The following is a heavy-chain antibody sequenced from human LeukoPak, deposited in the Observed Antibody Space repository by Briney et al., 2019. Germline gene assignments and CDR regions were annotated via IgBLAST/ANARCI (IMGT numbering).Heavy chain of an antibody. J-gene: IGHJ5*02. CDR2: ISYVGSNK. D-gene: IGHD6-13*01. Sequence: GGSLRLSCAASGFTFSSYGMHWVRQAPGKGLEWVAVISYVGSNKYYADSVKGRFTISRDNSKNTLYLQMNSLRAEDTAVYYCAKDGRYSSSQANIWFDPWGQGTLVTVSS. V-gene: IGHV3-30*18. CDR1: GFTFSSYG. CDR3: AKDGRYSSSQANIWFDP.